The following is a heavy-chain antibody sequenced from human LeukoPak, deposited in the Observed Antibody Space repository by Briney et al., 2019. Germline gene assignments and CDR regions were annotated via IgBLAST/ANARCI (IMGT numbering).Heavy chain of an antibody. CDR2: IIPILGIA. D-gene: IGHD6-13*01. J-gene: IGHJ4*02. V-gene: IGHV1-69*04. Sequence: ASVKVSCKASGGTFSSYAISWVRQAPGQGLEWIGRIIPILGIANYAQKFQGRVTITADKSTSTAYMELSSLRSEDTAVYYCARDAELVGIAAAGEDYFDYWGQGTLVTVSS. CDR1: GGTFSSYA. CDR3: ARDAELVGIAAAGEDYFDY.